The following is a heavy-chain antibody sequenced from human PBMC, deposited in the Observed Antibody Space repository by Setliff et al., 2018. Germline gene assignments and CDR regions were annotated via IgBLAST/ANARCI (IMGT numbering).Heavy chain of an antibody. J-gene: IGHJ6*03. Sequence: GASVKVSCKASGGTFSTYGISWVRQAPGQGLEWMGGTIPIFGTTNYAQKFQGRVTIITDESTNTAYMELSSLRSEDTAVYYCAREGVDARSSTDYRYYMDVWGEGTTVTVS. CDR1: GGTFSTYG. CDR3: AREGVDARSSTDYRYYMDV. D-gene: IGHD2-8*01. V-gene: IGHV1-69*05. CDR2: TIPIFGTT.